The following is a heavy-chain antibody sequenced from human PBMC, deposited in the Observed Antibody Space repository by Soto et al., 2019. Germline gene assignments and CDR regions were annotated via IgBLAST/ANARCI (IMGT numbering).Heavy chain of an antibody. CDR1: GFTFSNYA. Sequence: EVPLLESGGGLVQPGGSLRLSCAASGFTFSNYAMSWVRQAPGKGLEWVSSISDSGVSTYYADSVKGRFTISRDNSKNTLYLQMNSRRVEDTAVYYCAKEDVGGYYYSGLWGQGTLVTVSS. D-gene: IGHD1-26*01. CDR3: AKEDVGGYYYSGL. V-gene: IGHV3-23*01. CDR2: ISDSGVST. J-gene: IGHJ4*02.